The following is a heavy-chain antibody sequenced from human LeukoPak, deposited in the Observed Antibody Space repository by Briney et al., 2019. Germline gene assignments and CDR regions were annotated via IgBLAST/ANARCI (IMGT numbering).Heavy chain of an antibody. J-gene: IGHJ4*02. D-gene: IGHD2-15*01. Sequence: GASVKVSCKASGYTFTSFGFSWVRQAPGQGLEWMGWINNQDENTNYAKKFQDRFIMTTDTSTNTARMELRSLRPDDTAVYYCTRDGDGRRWSDMMDSWGQGTLVIVSS. CDR2: INNQDENT. CDR1: GYTFTSFG. V-gene: IGHV1-18*01. CDR3: TRDGDGRRWSDMMDS.